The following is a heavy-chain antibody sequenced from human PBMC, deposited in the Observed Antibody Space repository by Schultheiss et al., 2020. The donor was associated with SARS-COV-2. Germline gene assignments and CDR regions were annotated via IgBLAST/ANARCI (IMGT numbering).Heavy chain of an antibody. D-gene: IGHD2-2*01. J-gene: IGHJ3*02. CDR3: ARDYQYCSSTSCPGDAFDI. V-gene: IGHV4-39*07. Sequence: SETLSLTCTVSGGSISSSSYYWGWIRQPPGKGLEWIGSIYYSGSTYYNPSLKSRVTISVDTSKNQFSLKLSSVTAADTAVYYCARDYQYCSSTSCPGDAFDIWGQGTMVTVSS. CDR1: GGSISSSSYY. CDR2: IYYSGST.